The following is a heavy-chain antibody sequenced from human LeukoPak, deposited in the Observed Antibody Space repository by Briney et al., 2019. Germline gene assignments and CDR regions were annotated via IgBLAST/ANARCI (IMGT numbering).Heavy chain of an antibody. CDR3: ARPAILTGYYNWYFDL. CDR2: IYYSGST. Sequence: PSETLSPTCTVSGGSISSSSYYWGWIRQPPGKGLEWIGSIYYSGSTYYNPSLKSRVTISVDTSKNQFSLKLSSVTAADTAVYYCARPAILTGYYNWYFDLWGRGTLVTVSS. V-gene: IGHV4-39*01. J-gene: IGHJ2*01. D-gene: IGHD3-9*01. CDR1: GGSISSSSYY.